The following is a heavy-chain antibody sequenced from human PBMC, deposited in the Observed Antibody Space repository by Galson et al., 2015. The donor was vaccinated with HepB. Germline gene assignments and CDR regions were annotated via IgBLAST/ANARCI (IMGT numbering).Heavy chain of an antibody. D-gene: IGHD1-26*01. CDR1: GFIFRNFA. Sequence: SLRLSCAASGFIFRNFAVNWVRQPPGKGPEWLAVISDDGSTEDYADSVKGRFTISRDNSKNTLYLQLNSLRSEDTAMYYCTKLQEGRGSDCYRALDRWGQGTLVTVSP. CDR2: ISDDGSTE. J-gene: IGHJ5*02. CDR3: TKLQEGRGSDCYRALDR. V-gene: IGHV3-30*04.